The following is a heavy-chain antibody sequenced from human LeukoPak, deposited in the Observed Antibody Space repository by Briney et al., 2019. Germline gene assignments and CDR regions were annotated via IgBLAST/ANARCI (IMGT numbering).Heavy chain of an antibody. CDR1: GGSISSSNW. J-gene: IGHJ4*02. CDR3: ARDDSIAVADMAFDY. V-gene: IGHV4-4*02. CDR2: IYHSGST. D-gene: IGHD6-19*01. Sequence: SETLSLTCAVSGGSISSSNWWSWVRQPPGKGLEWIGEIYHSGSTNYNPSLKSRVTISVDTSKNQFSLKLSSVTAADTAVYYCARDDSIAVADMAFDYWGQGTLVTVSS.